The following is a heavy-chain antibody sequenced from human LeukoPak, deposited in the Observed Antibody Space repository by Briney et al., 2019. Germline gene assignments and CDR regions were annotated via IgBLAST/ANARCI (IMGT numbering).Heavy chain of an antibody. CDR1: GFTFSDYY. J-gene: IGHJ6*02. CDR3: ARDGNTVTTGGPYYYYYGMDV. CDR2: ISSSGSTI. D-gene: IGHD4-17*01. V-gene: IGHV3-11*01. Sequence: PGGSLRLSCAASGFTFSDYYMSWIRQAPGKGLEWVSYISSSGSTIYYADSVKGRFTISRDNAKNSLYPQMNSLRAEDTAVYYCARDGNTVTTGGPYYYYYGMDVWGQGTTVTVSS.